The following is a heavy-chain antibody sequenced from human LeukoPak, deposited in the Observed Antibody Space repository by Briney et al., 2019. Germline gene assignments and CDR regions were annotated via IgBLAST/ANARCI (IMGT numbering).Heavy chain of an antibody. CDR2: MSGRGDST. J-gene: IGHJ6*02. CDR3: AKDASTYNYYYGMDV. V-gene: IGHV3-23*01. CDR1: GFTFSSYA. Sequence: GGSLRLSSAASGFTFSSYAMSWVRRAPGKGLEWVSAMSGRGDSTYYADSVKGRFTISRDNPKNTLYLQMNSLRVEDTAVYYCAKDASTYNYYYGMDVWGQGTTVTVSS.